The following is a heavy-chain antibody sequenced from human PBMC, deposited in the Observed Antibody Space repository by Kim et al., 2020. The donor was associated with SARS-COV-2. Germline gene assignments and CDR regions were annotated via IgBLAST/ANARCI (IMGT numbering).Heavy chain of an antibody. D-gene: IGHD1-26*01. V-gene: IGHV3-9*01. Sequence: GRFTISRDNAKNSLYLQMNSLRAEDTALYYCAKDISLRSDGSYYYYGMDVWGQGTTVTVSS. CDR3: AKDISLRSDGSYYYYGMDV. J-gene: IGHJ6*02.